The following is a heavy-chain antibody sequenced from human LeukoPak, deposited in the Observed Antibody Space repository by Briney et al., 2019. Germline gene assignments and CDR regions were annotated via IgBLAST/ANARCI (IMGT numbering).Heavy chain of an antibody. CDR1: GLAFSDYW. D-gene: IGHD1-1*01. CDR3: ARTGPYYYYGMDV. V-gene: IGHV3-23*01. Sequence: GGSLRLSCAASGLAFSDYWMSWVRQAPGKGLGWVSAISGSGGSTYYADSVKGRFTISRDNSKNTLYLQMNSLRAEDTAVYYCARTGPYYYYGMDVWGQGTTVTVSS. CDR2: ISGSGGST. J-gene: IGHJ6*02.